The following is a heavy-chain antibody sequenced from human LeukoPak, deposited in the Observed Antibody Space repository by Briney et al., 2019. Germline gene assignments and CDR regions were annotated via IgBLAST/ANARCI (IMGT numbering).Heavy chain of an antibody. V-gene: IGHV4-34*01. CDR2: INHSGTT. D-gene: IGHD3-9*01. CDR3: ARGGRVLRYFDWRRGYYYYMDV. CDR1: GGSFSDYY. J-gene: IGHJ6*03. Sequence: SETLSLTCAVYGGSFSDYYWSWIRQPPGKGLEWIGEINHSGTTNYNPSLKSRVTISVDTSKNQFSLKLSSVTAADTAVYYCARGGRVLRYFDWRRGYYYYMDVWGKGTTVTVSS.